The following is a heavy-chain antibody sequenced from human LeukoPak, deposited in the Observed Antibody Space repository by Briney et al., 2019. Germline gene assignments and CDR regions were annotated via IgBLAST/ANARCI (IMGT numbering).Heavy chain of an antibody. J-gene: IGHJ4*02. Sequence: PGGSLRVSRTASGFSVSNYDMHWVRQAPGKRLEWVSGLGSVGDTYYPDSVKGRFTISKETAKNSLYLQMSSLRDGDTAVYYCVRGRRSYGFDHWGQGTLVTVSS. D-gene: IGHD3-16*01. CDR3: VRGRRSYGFDH. V-gene: IGHV3-13*04. CDR2: LGSVGDT. CDR1: GFSVSNYD.